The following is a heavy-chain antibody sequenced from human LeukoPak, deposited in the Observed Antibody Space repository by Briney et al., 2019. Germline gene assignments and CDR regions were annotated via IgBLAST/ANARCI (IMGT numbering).Heavy chain of an antibody. CDR1: GGSISSGGYY. CDR2: IYYSGST. D-gene: IGHD3-22*01. J-gene: IGHJ4*02. Sequence: SETLSLTCTVSGGSISSGGYYWSWIRQHPGKGLEWIGYIYYSGSTYYNPSLKSRVTISVDTSKNQFSLELSSVTAADTAVYYCARSYDSSGPHFDYWGQGTLVTVSS. CDR3: ARSYDSSGPHFDY. V-gene: IGHV4-31*03.